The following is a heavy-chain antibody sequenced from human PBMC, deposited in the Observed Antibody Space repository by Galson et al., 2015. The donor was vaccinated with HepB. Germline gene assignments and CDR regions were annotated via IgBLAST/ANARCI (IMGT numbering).Heavy chain of an antibody. V-gene: IGHV3-23*01. J-gene: IGHJ5*02. CDR2: ISGSGSIT. Sequence: SLRLSCAVSGFTFSSYAMTWVRQAPGKGLEWVSGISGSGSITDYADSVKGRFTISRDNSKNTLYLQMNSLGADDTAVYHCAKHAGAFLTKATWFDPWGQGTQVTVSS. CDR1: GFTFSSYA. D-gene: IGHD4-11*01. CDR3: AKHAGAFLTKATWFDP.